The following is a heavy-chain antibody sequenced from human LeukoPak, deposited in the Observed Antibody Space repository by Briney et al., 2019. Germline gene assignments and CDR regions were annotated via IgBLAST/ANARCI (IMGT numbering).Heavy chain of an antibody. D-gene: IGHD2-2*01. CDR1: GYSISSGYY. V-gene: IGHV4-38-2*01. J-gene: IGHJ4*02. CDR2: IYHSGST. CDR3: ARLPPRRTRDIVLVPAAVVDY. Sequence: SETLSLTCAVSGYSISSGYYWGWIRQPPGKGLEWIGSIYHSGSTYYNPSLKSRVTISVDTSKNQFSLKLSSVTAADTTVYYCARLPPRRTRDIVLVPAAVVDYWGQGTLVTVSS.